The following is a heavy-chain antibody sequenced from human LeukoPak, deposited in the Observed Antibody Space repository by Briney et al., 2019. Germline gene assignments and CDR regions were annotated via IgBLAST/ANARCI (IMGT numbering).Heavy chain of an antibody. CDR3: AGGLGDPKKGYYYYMDV. CDR2: IYTSGST. Sequence: PSQTLSLTCTVSGGSISSGSYYWSWIRQPAGKGLEWIGRIYTSGSTNYNPSLKSRVTISVDTSKNQFSLKLSSVTAADTAVYYCAGGLGDPKKGYYYYMDVWGKGTTVTVSS. J-gene: IGHJ6*03. D-gene: IGHD3-16*01. CDR1: GGSISSGSYY. V-gene: IGHV4-61*02.